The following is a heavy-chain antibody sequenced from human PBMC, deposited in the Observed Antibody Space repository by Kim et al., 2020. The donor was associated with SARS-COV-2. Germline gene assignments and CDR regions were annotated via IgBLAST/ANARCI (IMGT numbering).Heavy chain of an antibody. D-gene: IGHD3-10*01. CDR2: SYYRSKWYT. CDR1: GDSVYSSSST. J-gene: IGHJ4*02. CDR3: VSEKPFGAVDY. V-gene: IGHV6-1*01. Sequence: SQTLSLTCAISGDSVYSSSSTWTWIRQSPSRGLEWLGRSYYRSKWYTDYAVSVQSRITINPDTSKNQFSLRLTSVTPEDTAVYYCVSEKPFGAVDYWGQGNLVTVSS.